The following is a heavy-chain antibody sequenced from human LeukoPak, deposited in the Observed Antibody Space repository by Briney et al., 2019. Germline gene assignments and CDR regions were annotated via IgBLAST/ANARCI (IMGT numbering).Heavy chain of an antibody. J-gene: IGHJ4*02. Sequence: SETLSLTCTVSNGSISNYHWSWVRQPPGKGLEWIGYILTSGTTTYNPSLKSRLTISVDTSKNQFTLKLSSVTAADTAVYYCARLRVSGSYLYYFDYWGQGTLVSVSS. CDR3: ARLRVSGSYLYYFDY. D-gene: IGHD1-26*01. CDR1: NGSISNYH. CDR2: ILTSGTT. V-gene: IGHV4-4*09.